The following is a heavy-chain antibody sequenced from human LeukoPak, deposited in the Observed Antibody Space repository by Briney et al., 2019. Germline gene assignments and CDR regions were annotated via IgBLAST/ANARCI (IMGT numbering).Heavy chain of an antibody. CDR3: ARAKKGTTHFDY. Sequence: TGGSLRLSCAASGFTFSSYDMHWVRQATGKGLEWVSAIGTAGDTYYPGSVKGRFTISRENAKNSLYLQMNSLRAGDTAVYYCARAKKGTTHFDYWGQGTLVTVSS. J-gene: IGHJ4*02. CDR1: GFTFSSYD. CDR2: IGTAGDT. V-gene: IGHV3-13*01. D-gene: IGHD1-1*01.